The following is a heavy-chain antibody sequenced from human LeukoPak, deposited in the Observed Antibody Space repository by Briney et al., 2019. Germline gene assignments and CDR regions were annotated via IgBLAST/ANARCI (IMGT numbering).Heavy chain of an antibody. Sequence: SETLSLTCAVYGGSFSGYYWSWTRQPPGKGLEWIGEINHSGSTNYNPSLKSRVTISVDTSKNQFSLKLSSVTAADTAVYYCARAWAAAGDFDYWGQGTLVTVSS. CDR3: ARAWAAAGDFDY. V-gene: IGHV4-34*01. D-gene: IGHD6-13*01. CDR2: INHSGST. CDR1: GGSFSGYY. J-gene: IGHJ4*02.